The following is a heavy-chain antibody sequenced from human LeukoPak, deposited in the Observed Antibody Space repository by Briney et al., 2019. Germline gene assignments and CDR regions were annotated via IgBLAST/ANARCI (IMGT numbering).Heavy chain of an antibody. CDR1: GFTFSSYA. J-gene: IGHJ4*02. Sequence: GGSLRLSCAASGFTFSSYAMSWVRQARGKGLEWVSAISGSGDSTYSTDSVKGRFTISRDNSKNTLYLQMNSLRAEDTAVYYCAKKVPANWGSYFDYWGQGTLVTVSS. CDR2: ISGSGDST. D-gene: IGHD7-27*01. V-gene: IGHV3-23*01. CDR3: AKKVPANWGSYFDY.